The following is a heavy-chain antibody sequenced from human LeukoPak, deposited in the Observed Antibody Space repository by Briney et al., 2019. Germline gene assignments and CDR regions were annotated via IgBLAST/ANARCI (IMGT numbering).Heavy chain of an antibody. CDR1: GFTFSSYA. V-gene: IGHV3-23*01. J-gene: IGHJ5*02. Sequence: GGSLRLSCAASGFTFSSYAMSWVRQTPGKGLVWVSAITCGGRSTYYTDSVKGRFTISSDHSKHTPYLQLNSLRAQDTAIYFCAKDSLTWGGNWCHPWGEGTL. CDR2: ITCGGRST. CDR3: AKDSLTWGGNWCHP. D-gene: IGHD3-16*01.